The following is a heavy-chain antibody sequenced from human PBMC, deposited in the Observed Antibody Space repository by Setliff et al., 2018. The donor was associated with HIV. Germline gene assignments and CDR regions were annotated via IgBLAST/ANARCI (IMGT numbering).Heavy chain of an antibody. CDR2: INGDGNKK. CDR3: ARVLLRTNAVYGVASNWFDP. CDR1: GFTFNDFW. D-gene: IGHD2-8*01. Sequence: GGSLRLSCAASGFTFNDFWMYWVRQSPGKGLEWVANINGDGNKKYYVASVKGRFTTSRDNAKSLLYLQMNSLRVEDTAVYYCARVLLRTNAVYGVASNWFDPWGQGTLVTVS. V-gene: IGHV3-7*03. J-gene: IGHJ5*02.